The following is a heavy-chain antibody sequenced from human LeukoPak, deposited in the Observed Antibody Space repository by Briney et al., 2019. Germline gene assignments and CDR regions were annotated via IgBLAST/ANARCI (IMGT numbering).Heavy chain of an antibody. D-gene: IGHD6-6*01. J-gene: IGHJ4*02. CDR1: GYTFTSYY. CDR3: ARDATGREYSSSSGRKAALYYFDY. V-gene: IGHV1-46*01. CDR2: INPSGGST. Sequence: GASVKVSCKASGYTFTSYYMHWVRQAPGQGLEWMGIINPSGGSTSYAQKFQGRVTMTRDTSTSTVYMELSSLRSEDTAVYYCARDATGREYSSSSGRKAALYYFDYWGQGTLVTVSS.